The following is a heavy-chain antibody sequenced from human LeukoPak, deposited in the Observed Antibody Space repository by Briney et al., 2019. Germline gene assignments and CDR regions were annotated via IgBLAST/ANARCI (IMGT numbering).Heavy chain of an antibody. CDR1: GGSISNTLYY. V-gene: IGHV4-39*01. J-gene: IGHJ4*02. CDR2: IYYSRST. Sequence: SETLSLTCTVSGGSISNTLYYWAWIRQPPGKGLESIGSIYYSRSTYYNPSLKSRVTISVDTPKNQFSLKLTSVTAADTAVYYCARRKGFGEGYFDSWGQGTLVTVSS. D-gene: IGHD3-10*01. CDR3: ARRKGFGEGYFDS.